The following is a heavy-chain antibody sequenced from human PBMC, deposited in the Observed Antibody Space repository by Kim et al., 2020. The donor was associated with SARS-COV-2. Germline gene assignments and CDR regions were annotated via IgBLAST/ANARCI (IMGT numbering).Heavy chain of an antibody. V-gene: IGHV1-18*01. Sequence: ASVKVSCKASGYTFTSYGISWVRQAPGQGLEWMGWISAYNGNTNYAQKLQGRVTMTTDTSTSTAYMELRSLRSDDTAVYYCARGVVDGGGNVYYYYYMDVWGKGTTVTVSS. CDR1: GYTFTSYG. D-gene: IGHD2-15*01. CDR2: ISAYNGNT. J-gene: IGHJ6*03. CDR3: ARGVVDGGGNVYYYYYMDV.